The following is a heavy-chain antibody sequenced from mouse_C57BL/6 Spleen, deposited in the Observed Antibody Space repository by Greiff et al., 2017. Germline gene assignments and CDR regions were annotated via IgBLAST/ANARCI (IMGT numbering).Heavy chain of an antibody. CDR1: GYTFTSYD. CDR3: ARSDGHRGYFDY. D-gene: IGHD2-3*01. J-gene: IGHJ2*01. V-gene: IGHV1-85*01. Sequence: VQLQESGPELVKPGASVKLSCKASGYTFTSYDINWVKQRPGQGLEWIGWIYPRDGSTTYNEKFKGKATLTVDTSSSTAYMELHSLTSEDSAVYFCARSDGHRGYFDYWGQGTTLTVSS. CDR2: IYPRDGST.